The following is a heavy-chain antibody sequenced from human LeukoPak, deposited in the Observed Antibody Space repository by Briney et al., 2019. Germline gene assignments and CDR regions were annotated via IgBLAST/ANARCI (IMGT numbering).Heavy chain of an antibody. CDR1: GFTFSSYA. CDR2: ISYDGSNK. J-gene: IGHJ4*02. CDR3: ARDRVFLEWLLPFDY. D-gene: IGHD3-3*01. Sequence: GGSLRLSCAASGFTFSSYAMHWVRQAPGKGLEWVAVISYDGSNKYYADSVKSRFTISRDNSKNMLYLQMNSLRAEDTAVYYCARDRVFLEWLLPFDYWGQGTLVTVSS. V-gene: IGHV3-30-3*01.